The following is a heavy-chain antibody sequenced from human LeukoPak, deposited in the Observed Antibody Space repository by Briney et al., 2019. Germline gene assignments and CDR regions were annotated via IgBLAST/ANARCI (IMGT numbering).Heavy chain of an antibody. J-gene: IGHJ4*01. V-gene: IGHV1-8*03. CDR2: MNPNSGNT. D-gene: IGHD6-13*01. CDR3: ARGGTYSSSWYVRKMRTPLDY. Sequence: GASVKVSCKASGYTFTSYDINWVRQATGQGLEWMGWMNPNSGNTGYAQKFQGRVTITRNTSISTAYMELSSLRSEDTAVYYCARGGTYSSSWYVRKMRTPLDYWGQEPWSPSPQ. CDR1: GYTFTSYD.